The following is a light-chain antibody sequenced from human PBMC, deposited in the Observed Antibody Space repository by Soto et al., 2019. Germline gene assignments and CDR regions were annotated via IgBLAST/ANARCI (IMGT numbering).Light chain of an antibody. J-gene: IGKJ2*01. CDR2: DAS. CDR1: QSVSSSY. Sequence: EIVLTQSPGTLSLSPGERATLSCRASQSVSSSYLAWYQQKPGQAPRLLIYDASCRATGIPDRFSGSGSETDFTLTISRLEPEDFAVYSCQQYGSSLLMYTFGQGTKLEIK. CDR3: QQYGSSLLMYT. V-gene: IGKV3-20*01.